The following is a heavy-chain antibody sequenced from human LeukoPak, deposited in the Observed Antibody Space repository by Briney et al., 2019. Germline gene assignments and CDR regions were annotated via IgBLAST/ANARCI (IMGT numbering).Heavy chain of an antibody. V-gene: IGHV3-30*18. J-gene: IGHJ6*02. D-gene: IGHD2-2*01. CDR1: GFTFSSYG. CDR2: ISYDGSNK. CDR3: AKERAVVPRGGMDV. Sequence: SGGSLRLSCAASGFTFSSYGMYWVRQAPGKGLEWVAVISYDGSNKYYADSVKGRFTISRDNSKNTLYLQMNSLRGEDTAVYYCAKERAVVPRGGMDVWGQGTTVTVSS.